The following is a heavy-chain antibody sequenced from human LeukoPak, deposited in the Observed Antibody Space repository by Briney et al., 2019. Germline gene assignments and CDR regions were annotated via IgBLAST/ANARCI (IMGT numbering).Heavy chain of an antibody. CDR2: IIPIFGTA. CDR1: GGTFSSYA. V-gene: IGHV1-69*13. CDR3: ARPQDPLYYYYYMDV. Sequence: SVKASCKASGGTFSSYAISWVRQAPGQGLEWMGGIIPIFGTANYAQKLQGRVTITADESTSTAYMELSSLRSEDTAVYYCARPQDPLYYYYYMDVWGKGTTVTVSS. J-gene: IGHJ6*03.